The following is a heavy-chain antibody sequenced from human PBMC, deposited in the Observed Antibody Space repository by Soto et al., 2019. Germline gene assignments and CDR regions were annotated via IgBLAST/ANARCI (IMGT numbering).Heavy chain of an antibody. V-gene: IGHV4-34*01. CDR2: INHSGST. D-gene: IGHD3-10*01. J-gene: IGHJ6*02. CDR1: GGSFSGYY. CDR3: ARARVRGVIRVYYYYGMDV. Sequence: SETLSLTCAVYGGSFSGYYWSWIRQPPGKGLEWIGEINHSGSTNYNPSLKSRVTISVDTSKNQFFLKLSSVTAADTAVYYCARARVRGVIRVYYYYGMDVWGQGTTVTVSS.